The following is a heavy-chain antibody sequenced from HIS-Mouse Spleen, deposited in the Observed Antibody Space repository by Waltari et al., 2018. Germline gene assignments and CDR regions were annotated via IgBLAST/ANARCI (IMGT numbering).Heavy chain of an antibody. V-gene: IGHV2-26*01. D-gene: IGHD1-1*01. Sequence: QVTLKESGPVLVKPTETLTLTCTVSGFSLSNARMGVSWIRQPPGKALEWLAHIFSKDEKSYSTSLKSRLTISKDTSKSQVVLTMTNMDPVDTATYYCARIRGQLEIAYYFDYWGQGTLVTVSS. CDR1: GFSLSNARMG. J-gene: IGHJ4*02. CDR2: IFSKDEK. CDR3: ARIRGQLEIAYYFDY.